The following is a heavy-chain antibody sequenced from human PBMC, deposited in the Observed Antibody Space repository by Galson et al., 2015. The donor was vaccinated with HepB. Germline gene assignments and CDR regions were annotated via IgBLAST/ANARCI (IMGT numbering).Heavy chain of an antibody. D-gene: IGHD3-22*01. CDR2: IKSKTDGGTT. CDR3: TTDIKRGWYYDSSGYYLRSY. Sequence: SLRLSCAASGFTFSNAWMSWVRQAPGKGLEWVGRIKSKTDGGTTDYAAPVKGRFTISRDDSKNTLYLQMNSLKTEDTAVYYCTTDIKRGWYYDSSGYYLRSYWGQGTPVTVSS. J-gene: IGHJ4*02. CDR1: GFTFSNAW. V-gene: IGHV3-15*01.